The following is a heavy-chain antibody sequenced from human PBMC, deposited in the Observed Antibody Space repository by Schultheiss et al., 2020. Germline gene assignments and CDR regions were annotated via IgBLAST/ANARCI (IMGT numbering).Heavy chain of an antibody. CDR3: ASPYYYDSSGYYNLDYFDY. D-gene: IGHD3-22*01. Sequence: GGSLRLSCAASGFTLSSYWMHWVRQAPGKGLVWVSLINSAGSSTNYADSVKGRFTISRDNAKNSLYLQMNSLRAEDTAVYYCASPYYYDSSGYYNLDYFDYWGQGTLVTVSS. V-gene: IGHV3-74*01. J-gene: IGHJ4*02. CDR1: GFTLSSYW. CDR2: INSAGSST.